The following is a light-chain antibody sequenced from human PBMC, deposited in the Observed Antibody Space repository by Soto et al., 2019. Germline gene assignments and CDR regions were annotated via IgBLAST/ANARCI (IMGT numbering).Light chain of an antibody. Sequence: IVLTQSPGTLSLSPGQRATLSCRASQSVSSSYLAWYQQKPGQAPRLLIYGASSRAPGIADRFSGSGSGADFTLTISRLEPEDFAVYYCQQYGSTPVTFGQGTKVDIK. CDR2: GAS. CDR3: QQYGSTPVT. CDR1: QSVSSSY. J-gene: IGKJ1*01. V-gene: IGKV3-20*01.